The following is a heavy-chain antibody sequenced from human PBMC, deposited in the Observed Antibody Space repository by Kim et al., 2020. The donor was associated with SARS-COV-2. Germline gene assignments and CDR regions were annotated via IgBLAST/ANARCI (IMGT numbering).Heavy chain of an antibody. CDR3: AKDLGGFGELYYYYYGMDV. V-gene: IGHV3-30*02. J-gene: IGHJ6*02. D-gene: IGHD3-10*01. Sequence: RFTISRDNSKNTLYLQMNSLRAEDTAVYYCAKDLGGFGELYYYYYGMDVWGQGTTVTVSS.